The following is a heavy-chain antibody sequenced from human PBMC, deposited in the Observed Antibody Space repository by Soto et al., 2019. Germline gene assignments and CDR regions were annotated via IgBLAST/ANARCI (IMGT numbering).Heavy chain of an antibody. D-gene: IGHD6-19*01. CDR3: ARDQIGLVGIINWFDP. V-gene: IGHV1-69*01. CDR1: GGTFSSYA. Sequence: QVPLVQSGAEVKKPGSSVKVSCKASGGTFSSYAISWVRQAPGQGLEWMGGIIPIFGTANYAQKFQGRVTITVDESTSTAYMELSSLRSEDTAVYYCARDQIGLVGIINWFDPWGQGTLVTVSS. J-gene: IGHJ5*02. CDR2: IIPIFGTA.